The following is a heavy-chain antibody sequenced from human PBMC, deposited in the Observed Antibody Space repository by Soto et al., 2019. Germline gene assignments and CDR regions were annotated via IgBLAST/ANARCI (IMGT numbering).Heavy chain of an antibody. J-gene: IGHJ6*03. D-gene: IGHD3-3*01. CDR2: ITGGGGST. Sequence: QLLESGGGLVQPGGSLRLSCAASGFTFSSYAMSWVRQAPGKGLEWVSAITGGGGSTYYADSVKGRFTISRDNSKSTLYLQMNSLRAEDTAVYYCAKDRWSGFDHYYYMDVWGKGTTVTVSS. V-gene: IGHV3-23*01. CDR3: AKDRWSGFDHYYYMDV. CDR1: GFTFSSYA.